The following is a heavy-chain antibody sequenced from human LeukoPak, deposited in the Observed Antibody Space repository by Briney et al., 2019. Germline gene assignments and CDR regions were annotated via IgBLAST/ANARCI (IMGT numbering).Heavy chain of an antibody. Sequence: GASVKVSCKVSGYTLTELSMHWVRQAPGKGLEWMGGSDPEDGETIYAQKFQGRVTMTEDTSTDTAYMELSSLRSEDTAVYYCATLSSSWYFSDYWGQGTLVTVSS. CDR1: GYTLTELS. CDR2: SDPEDGET. J-gene: IGHJ4*02. D-gene: IGHD6-13*01. CDR3: ATLSSSWYFSDY. V-gene: IGHV1-24*01.